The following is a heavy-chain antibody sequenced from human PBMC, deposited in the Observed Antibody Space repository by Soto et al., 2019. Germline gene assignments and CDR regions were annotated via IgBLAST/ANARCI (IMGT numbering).Heavy chain of an antibody. V-gene: IGHV4-30-4*01. D-gene: IGHD4-17*01. CDR1: GGSISSGDYY. CDR3: ARDLEGDYAFDY. Sequence: TLSLTCTVSGGSISSGDYYWSWIRQPPGKGLEWIGYIYYSGSTYYNPSLKSRVTISVDTSKNQFSLKLSSVTAADTAVYYCARDLEGDYAFDYWGQGTLVTVSS. CDR2: IYYSGST. J-gene: IGHJ4*02.